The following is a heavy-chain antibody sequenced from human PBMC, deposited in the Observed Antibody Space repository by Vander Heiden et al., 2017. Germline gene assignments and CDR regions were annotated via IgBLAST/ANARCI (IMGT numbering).Heavy chain of an antibody. D-gene: IGHD3-22*01. CDR3: AKESKAHASGYYFDY. J-gene: IGHJ4*02. CDR1: GFTFSSHG. CDR2: ISDSGGST. V-gene: IGHV3-23*01. Sequence: EVQLLESGGALVQPGGSLTLSCAASGFTFSSHGMRWVRQTPRKGLEWVSAISDSGGSTYYPDSVKGRFTISRDNSKNTLYLQMNSLRAEDTAVYYCAKESKAHASGYYFDYWGQGALVTVSS.